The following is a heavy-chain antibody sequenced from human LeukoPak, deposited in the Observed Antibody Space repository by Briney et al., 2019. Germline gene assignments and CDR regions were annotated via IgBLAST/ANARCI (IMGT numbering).Heavy chain of an antibody. D-gene: IGHD1-14*01. Sequence: GEPLKISCKGSGYSFTSYWIGWVRPVPGKGLEWMGIIYPGDSDTRYSPSFQGQVTMSADKSISTAYLQWSSLGASDTAIYYCARRTTGGVFDYWGQGTLVTVSS. CDR1: GYSFTSYW. V-gene: IGHV5-51*01. J-gene: IGHJ4*02. CDR3: ARRTTGGVFDY. CDR2: IYPGDSDT.